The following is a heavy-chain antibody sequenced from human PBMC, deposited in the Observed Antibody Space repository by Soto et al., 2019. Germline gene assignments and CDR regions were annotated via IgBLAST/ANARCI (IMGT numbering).Heavy chain of an antibody. Sequence: SETLSLTCAVDGGSFSCYYWSWIRQPPGKGLEWIGEINHSGSTNYNPSLKSRVTISVDTSKNQFSLKLSSVTAADTAVYYCAREAGVVVVAATHNNFDYWGQGTLVTVSS. CDR2: INHSGST. J-gene: IGHJ4*02. CDR3: AREAGVVVVAATHNNFDY. D-gene: IGHD2-15*01. V-gene: IGHV4-34*01. CDR1: GGSFSCYY.